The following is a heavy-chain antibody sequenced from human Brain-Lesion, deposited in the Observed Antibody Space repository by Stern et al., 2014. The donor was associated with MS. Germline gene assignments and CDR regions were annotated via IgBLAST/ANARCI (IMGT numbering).Heavy chain of an antibody. CDR3: ARAVRNQLLSEY. V-gene: IGHV1-8*01. CDR2: MNPYSGNT. D-gene: IGHD2-2*01. Sequence: QVQLVQSAAAVKKPGASVKVSCKASGYTFSSYDITWVRQASGHGLEWMGWMNPYSGNTGYAQKFKGRVSMTSDPSISTVYMELTSLTSDDTAVYFCARAVRNQLLSEYWGQGTLVTVSS. CDR1: GYTFSSYD. J-gene: IGHJ4*02.